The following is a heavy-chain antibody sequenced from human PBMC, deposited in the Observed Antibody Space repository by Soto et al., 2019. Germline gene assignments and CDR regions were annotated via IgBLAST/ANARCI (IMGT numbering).Heavy chain of an antibody. CDR3: TTGVDGYNPFDY. J-gene: IGHJ4*02. D-gene: IGHD5-12*01. Sequence: ESGGGLVKPGGSLRLSCAASGFSFSSAWMIWVRQAPGKGLEWVGRIKSKVHGETTDYAAPVKGRFTISRDDSKNTVFQRMNSLETEDTAVYYCTTGVDGYNPFDYWGQGTLVTVSS. V-gene: IGHV3-15*07. CDR1: GFSFSSAW. CDR2: IKSKVHGETT.